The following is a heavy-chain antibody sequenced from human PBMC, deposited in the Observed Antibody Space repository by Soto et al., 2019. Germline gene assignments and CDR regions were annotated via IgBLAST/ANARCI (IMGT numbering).Heavy chain of an antibody. CDR2: ISAYNGNT. D-gene: IGHD2-15*01. CDR1: GYTFTSYG. CDR3: ARCIRSWSGGSCYCNWFDP. J-gene: IGHJ5*02. V-gene: IGHV1-18*01. Sequence: ASVKVSCKASGYTFTSYGISWVRQAPGQGLEWMGWISAYNGNTNYAQKLQGRVTMTTDTSTSTAYMELRSLRSDDTAVYYCARCIRSWSGGSCYCNWFDPWGQGTLVTVSS.